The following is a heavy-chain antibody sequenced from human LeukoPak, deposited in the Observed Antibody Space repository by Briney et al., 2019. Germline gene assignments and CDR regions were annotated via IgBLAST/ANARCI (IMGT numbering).Heavy chain of an antibody. Sequence: ASVSVSCKASGYTFTIYYMHWVRQAPGQGLEWMGIINPSGGSTSYAQKFQGRVTMTTDTSTSTVYMELSSLRSEDTAVYYCARAPGRQGHYMDVWGKGTTVTVSS. CDR2: INPSGGST. V-gene: IGHV1-46*01. CDR3: ARAPGRQGHYMDV. CDR1: GYTFTIYY. J-gene: IGHJ6*03.